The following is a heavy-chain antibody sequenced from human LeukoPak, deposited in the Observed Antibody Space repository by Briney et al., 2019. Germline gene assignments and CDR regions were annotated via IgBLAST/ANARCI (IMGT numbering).Heavy chain of an antibody. D-gene: IGHD1-26*01. Sequence: ASVKVSCKVSGYTLTELSMHWVRQAPGKGLEWMGGFDPEDGETIYAQKFQGRVTMTRDMSTSTVYMELSSLRSEDTAVYYCAGSGSYFPIDYWGQGTLVTVSS. CDR2: FDPEDGET. CDR1: GYTLTELS. J-gene: IGHJ4*02. CDR3: AGSGSYFPIDY. V-gene: IGHV1-24*01.